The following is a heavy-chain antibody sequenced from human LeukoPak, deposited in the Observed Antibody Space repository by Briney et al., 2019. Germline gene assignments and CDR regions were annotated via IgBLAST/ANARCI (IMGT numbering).Heavy chain of an antibody. CDR1: GFTFSSYA. V-gene: IGHV3-23*01. D-gene: IGHD3-22*01. CDR3: AKGGPWYYENAFDI. CDR2: ISGSGGST. Sequence: HAGGSLRLSCAASGFTFSSYAMSWVRQAPGKVLEWVSAISGSGGSTYYADSVKGRFTISRDNSKNTLYLQMNSLRAEDTAVYYCAKGGPWYYENAFDIWGQGTMVTVSS. J-gene: IGHJ3*02.